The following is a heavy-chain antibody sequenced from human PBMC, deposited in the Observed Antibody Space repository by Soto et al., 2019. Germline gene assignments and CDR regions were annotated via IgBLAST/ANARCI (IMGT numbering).Heavy chain of an antibody. CDR3: ARAGLGDGSDY. D-gene: IGHD1-26*01. J-gene: IGHJ4*02. CDR2: IYYCGSS. V-gene: IGHV4-61*01. CDR1: GGSVSSGSDY. Sequence: QVQLQESGPGLVKPSETLSLTCTVSGGSVSSGSDYWSWIRQPSGKGLEWIGYIYYCGSSKYNPSLKSRVTIPVDTSKNQFPLKLSSVTAADTAVYYCARAGLGDGSDYWGQGTLVTVSS.